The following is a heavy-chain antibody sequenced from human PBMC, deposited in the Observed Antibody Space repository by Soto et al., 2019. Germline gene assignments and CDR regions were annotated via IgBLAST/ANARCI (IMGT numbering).Heavy chain of an antibody. CDR3: ARDSSGPGYSYGKFDY. D-gene: IGHD5-18*01. J-gene: IGHJ4*02. Sequence: PSETLSLTCTVSGVSVSTGGYFWTWIRQHPEKGLEWIGNIYYSGMTYYNPSLRGRVSISLDPSESQFSLKLNSVTAADTAVYYCARDSSGPGYSYGKFDYWGQGALVTDSS. CDR1: GVSVSTGGYF. V-gene: IGHV4-31*03. CDR2: IYYSGMT.